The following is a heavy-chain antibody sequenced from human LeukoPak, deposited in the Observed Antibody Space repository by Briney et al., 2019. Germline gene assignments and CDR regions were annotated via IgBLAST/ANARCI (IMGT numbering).Heavy chain of an antibody. J-gene: IGHJ4*02. D-gene: IGHD6-13*01. Sequence: GASVKVSCKASGYTFTSYYMHWVRQAPGQGLEWMGIINPSGGSTSYAQKFQGRVTMTRDTSTGTVYMELSSRRPEDTAVYYCARAAKSKSTTYKQLVLGYFDYWGQGTLVTVSS. CDR1: GYTFTSYY. CDR3: ARAAKSKSTTYKQLVLGYFDY. V-gene: IGHV1-46*01. CDR2: INPSGGST.